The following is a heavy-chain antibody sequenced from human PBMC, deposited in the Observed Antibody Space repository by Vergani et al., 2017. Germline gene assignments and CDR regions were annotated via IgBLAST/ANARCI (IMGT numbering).Heavy chain of an antibody. CDR2: IYTSGST. J-gene: IGHJ4*02. CDR1: GGSISSGSYY. D-gene: IGHD2-2*01. Sequence: QVQLPESGPGLVKPSQTLSLTCTVSGGSISSGSYYWSWIRQPAGKGLEWIGRIYTSGSTNYNPSLRSRVTISVDTSKNQFSLKLSSVTAADTAVYYCATDQGEGFDYWGQGTLVTVSS. V-gene: IGHV4-61*02. CDR3: ATDQGEGFDY.